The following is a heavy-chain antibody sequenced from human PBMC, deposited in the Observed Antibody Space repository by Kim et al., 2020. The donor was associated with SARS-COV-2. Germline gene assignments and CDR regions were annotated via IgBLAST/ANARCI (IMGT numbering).Heavy chain of an antibody. Sequence: SQTLSLTCAISGDSVSSNSAAWNWIRQSPSRGLEWLGRTYYRSKWYNDYAVSVKSRITINPDTSKNQFSLQLNSVTPEDTAVYYCARGEGRYFDWFDYYYGMDVWGQGTTVTVSS. CDR1: GDSVSSNSAA. V-gene: IGHV6-1*01. CDR3: ARGEGRYFDWFDYYYGMDV. D-gene: IGHD3-9*01. CDR2: TYYRSKWYN. J-gene: IGHJ6*02.